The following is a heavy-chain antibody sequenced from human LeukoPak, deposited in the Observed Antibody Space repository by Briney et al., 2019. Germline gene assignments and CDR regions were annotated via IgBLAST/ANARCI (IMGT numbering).Heavy chain of an antibody. V-gene: IGHV1-46*01. CDR2: INPSGGST. Sequence: ASVKVSCKASGYTFTSYYMHWVRQAPGQGLEWMGIINPSGGSTSYAQKFQGRVTMTRDTSTSTVYMELSSLRSEDTAVYYCAREDSPDPYDSSGSFDYWGQGTLVTVSS. D-gene: IGHD3-22*01. CDR1: GYTFTSYY. J-gene: IGHJ4*02. CDR3: AREDSPDPYDSSGSFDY.